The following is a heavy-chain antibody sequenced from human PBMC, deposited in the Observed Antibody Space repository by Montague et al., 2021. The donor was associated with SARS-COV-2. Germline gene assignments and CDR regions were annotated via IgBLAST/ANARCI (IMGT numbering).Heavy chain of an antibody. CDR2: IFYSGST. CDR1: GDSLTYFY. J-gene: IGHJ4*02. CDR3: ARGETKSFDH. Sequence: SETLSLTCSVSGDSLTYFYWSWLRQTPGKGLECIGSIFYSGSTKYNPSLQSRVTFSVDTSRHQFSLNLDSVTAADTGVYYCARGETKSFDHWGQGVLVTVSS. V-gene: IGHV4-59*01. D-gene: IGHD1-1*01.